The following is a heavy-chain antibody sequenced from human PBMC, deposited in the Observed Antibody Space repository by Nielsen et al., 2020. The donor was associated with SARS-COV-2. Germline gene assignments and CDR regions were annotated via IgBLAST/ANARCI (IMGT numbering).Heavy chain of an antibody. Sequence: WIRQPPGKGLEWVSYISSSSSSTIYYADSVKGRFTISRDNAKNSLYLQMNSLRDEDTAVYYCARERTTVTTRFIFYYYGMDVWGQGTTVTVSS. CDR3: ARERTTVTTRFIFYYYGMDV. CDR2: ISSSSSSTI. V-gene: IGHV3-48*02. D-gene: IGHD4-17*01. J-gene: IGHJ6*02.